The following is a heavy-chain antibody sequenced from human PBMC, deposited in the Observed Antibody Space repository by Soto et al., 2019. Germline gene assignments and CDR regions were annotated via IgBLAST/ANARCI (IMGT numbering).Heavy chain of an antibody. J-gene: IGHJ4*02. V-gene: IGHV3-15*01. Sequence: HLVESGGDLVKPGGSLRLSCAASGFMFSSAWMSWVRQAPGKGLEWVGRIKSKRDGGTTDYAPPVKGRFVISRDDSKNTLYLRMNSLKTDDTAVYYCVEGWNDFWGQGTLVAVSS. CDR2: IKSKRDGGTT. CDR3: VEGWNDF. D-gene: IGHD1-1*01. CDR1: GFMFSSAW.